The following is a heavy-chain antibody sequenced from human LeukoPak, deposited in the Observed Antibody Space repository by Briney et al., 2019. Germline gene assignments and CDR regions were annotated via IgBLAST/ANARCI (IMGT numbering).Heavy chain of an antibody. Sequence: SETLSLTCTVSGDSISSISYYWGWIRQPPGKGLEWIGSVYYSGTTQYNPSLKSRVTISVDTSKNQFSLRLNSVTAADSAVYYCARVRSGWYSDYWGQGTLVTVSS. CDR3: ARVRSGWYSDY. CDR2: VYYSGTT. CDR1: GDSISSISYY. J-gene: IGHJ4*02. D-gene: IGHD3-3*01. V-gene: IGHV4-39*07.